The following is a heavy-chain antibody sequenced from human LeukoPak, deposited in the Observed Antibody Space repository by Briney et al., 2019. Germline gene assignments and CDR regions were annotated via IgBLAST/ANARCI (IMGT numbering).Heavy chain of an antibody. J-gene: IGHJ6*02. CDR3: AKEYVSSSWYLYYYGMDV. Sequence: GGSLRLSCAASGFTFSSYSMNWVRQAPGEGLEWVSYISSSSDTIYYADSVKGRFTISRDNSKNTLYLQMNSLRAEDTAVYYCAKEYVSSSWYLYYYGMDVWGQGTTVTVSS. D-gene: IGHD6-13*01. CDR1: GFTFSSYS. V-gene: IGHV3-48*01. CDR2: ISSSSDTI.